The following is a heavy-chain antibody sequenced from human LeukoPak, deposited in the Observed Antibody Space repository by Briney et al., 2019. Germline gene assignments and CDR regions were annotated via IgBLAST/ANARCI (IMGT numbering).Heavy chain of an antibody. D-gene: IGHD1-1*01. J-gene: IGHJ3*02. CDR1: GGSMSSSTHY. Sequence: PSETLSLTCTVSGGSMSSSTHYWGWLRQPPGKGLEWIGSIYYSGSTYYNPSLKSRVTISLDTSKNQFSLKLSSVTAADTAVYYCANFFNFDGFDIWGQGTMVTVSS. CDR3: ANFFNFDGFDI. CDR2: IYYSGST. V-gene: IGHV4-39*01.